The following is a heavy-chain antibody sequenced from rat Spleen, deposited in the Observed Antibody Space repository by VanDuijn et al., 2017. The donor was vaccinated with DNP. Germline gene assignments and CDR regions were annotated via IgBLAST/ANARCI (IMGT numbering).Heavy chain of an antibody. CDR3: ARHERPYFDY. CDR1: GFTFSDYN. Sequence: EVQLEESGGGLVQPGGSLKVSCEASGFTFSDYNVAWVRQAPKKGLEWVATISTSGSRTYYPDSVKGRFTISRNNAKSSLYLQMNSLKSEDTATYYCARHERPYFDYWGQGVMVTVSS. J-gene: IGHJ2*01. V-gene: IGHV5-7*01. CDR2: ISTSGSRT.